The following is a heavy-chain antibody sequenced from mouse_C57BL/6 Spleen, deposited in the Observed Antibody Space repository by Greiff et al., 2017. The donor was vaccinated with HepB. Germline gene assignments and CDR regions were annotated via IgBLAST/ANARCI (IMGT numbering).Heavy chain of an antibody. V-gene: IGHV5-9*01. Sequence: EVQRVESGGGLVKPGGSLKLSCAASGFTFSSYTMSWVRQTPEKRLEWVATIIVGGGNTYYPDSVKGRFTISRDNAKNTLYLQMSSLRSADTALYYCARLGEGYAMDYWGQGTSVTVSS. CDR2: IIVGGGNT. CDR3: ARLGEGYAMDY. CDR1: GFTFSSYT. J-gene: IGHJ4*01.